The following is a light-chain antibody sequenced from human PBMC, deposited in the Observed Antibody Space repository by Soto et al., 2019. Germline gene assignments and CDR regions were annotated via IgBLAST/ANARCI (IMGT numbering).Light chain of an antibody. J-gene: IGLJ1*01. V-gene: IGLV2-14*01. CDR1: NSDVNY. CDR3: SSSTSSNTFV. CDR2: EVI. Sequence: SGLTQPAAVYGAPAQSITISCTGTNSDVNYVSWHQQHPGKAPKLMIYEVINRSSGVSTRFSGSKSGNTASLTISGLQAEDEADYYCSSSTSSNTFVFGTGTKV.